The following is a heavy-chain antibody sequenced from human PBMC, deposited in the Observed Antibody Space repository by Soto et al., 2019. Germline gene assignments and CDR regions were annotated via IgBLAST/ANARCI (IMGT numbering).Heavy chain of an antibody. V-gene: IGHV4-59*01. D-gene: IGHD2-8*01. J-gene: IGHJ4*02. CDR3: ARGGDGHTTSFFDY. CDR2: IDYSGST. CDR1: CDSFNSYY. Sequence: AETLFLTCAFSCDSFNSYYWRLIRHPPGKRLEWIGYIDYSGSTNYNPSLRSRLTMSVDTSKNQFSLKLSSVTAADTAVYFCARGGDGHTTSFFDYWGRGTLVTVSS.